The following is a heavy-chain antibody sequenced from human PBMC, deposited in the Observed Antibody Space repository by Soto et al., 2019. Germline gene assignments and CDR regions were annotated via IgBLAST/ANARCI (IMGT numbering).Heavy chain of an antibody. D-gene: IGHD2-2*03. V-gene: IGHV4-31*03. Sequence: SETLSLTCTVSGGSISRGGYYWSWIRQHPGKGLEWIGYIYYSGSTYYNPSLKSRVTISVDTSKNQFSLKLSSVTAADTAVYYCARGWIAAEGYYYGMDVWGQGTTVTVSS. CDR2: IYYSGST. J-gene: IGHJ6*02. CDR3: ARGWIAAEGYYYGMDV. CDR1: GGSISRGGYY.